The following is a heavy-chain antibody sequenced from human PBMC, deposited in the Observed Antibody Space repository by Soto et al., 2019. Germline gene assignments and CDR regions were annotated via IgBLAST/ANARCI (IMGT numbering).Heavy chain of an antibody. CDR1: GGSISSYY. CDR2: IYYSGST. V-gene: IGHV4-59*01. J-gene: IGHJ4*02. D-gene: IGHD6-19*01. CDR3: ARREGGSSGWYGAASFDY. Sequence: QVQLQESGPGLVKPSETLSLTCTVSGGSISSYYWSWIRQPPGKGLEWIGYIYYSGSTNYNPSLKSRVTISVDTSKNQFSLKLSSVTAADTAVYYWARREGGSSGWYGAASFDYWGQGTLVTVSS.